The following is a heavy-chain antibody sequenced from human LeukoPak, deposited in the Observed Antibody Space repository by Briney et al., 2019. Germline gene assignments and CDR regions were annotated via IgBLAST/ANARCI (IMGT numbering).Heavy chain of an antibody. CDR1: GYTFTIYG. V-gene: IGHV1-18*01. Sequence: GASAKVSCKASGYTFTIYGISWVRQAPGQGLEWMGWISAYNGNTNYAQKLQGRVTMTTDTSTSTAYMELRSLRSDDTAVYYCARVGQESIFGVVIIREIDYWGQGTLVTVSS. D-gene: IGHD3-3*01. J-gene: IGHJ4*02. CDR2: ISAYNGNT. CDR3: ARVGQESIFGVVIIREIDY.